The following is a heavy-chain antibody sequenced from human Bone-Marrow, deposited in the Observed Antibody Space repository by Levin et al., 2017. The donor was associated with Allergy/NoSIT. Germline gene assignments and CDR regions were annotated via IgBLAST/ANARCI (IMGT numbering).Heavy chain of an antibody. J-gene: IGHJ4*02. D-gene: IGHD1-26*01. CDR3: ARVLAPGIVGATTRIFDY. CDR2: ISSSSSYI. V-gene: IGHV3-21*01. CDR1: GFTFSSYS. Sequence: LSLTCAASGFTFSSYSMNWVRQAPGKGLEWVSSISSSSSYIYYADSVKGRFTISRDNAKNSLYLQMNSLRAEDTAVYYCARVLAPGIVGATTRIFDYWGQGTLVTVSS.